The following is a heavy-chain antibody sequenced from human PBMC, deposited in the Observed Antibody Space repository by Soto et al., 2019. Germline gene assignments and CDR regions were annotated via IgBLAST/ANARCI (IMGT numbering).Heavy chain of an antibody. V-gene: IGHV1-18*01. J-gene: IGHJ4*01. D-gene: IGHD6-6*01. CDR2: VSAYNGER. CDR3: ARGTSIPASGDY. CDR1: GYTFTNYG. Sequence: QGQLVQSGAEVKKPGASVKVSCKASGYTFTNYGINWVRQAPGQGLEWLGWVSAYNGERRYAQRVQARVIMTTDTSTTTADMELRSLRSDDKAVYYCARGTSIPASGDYWGQGTLVTVSS.